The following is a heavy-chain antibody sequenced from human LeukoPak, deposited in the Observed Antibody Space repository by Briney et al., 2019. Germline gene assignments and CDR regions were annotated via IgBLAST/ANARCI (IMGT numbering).Heavy chain of an antibody. V-gene: IGHV1-69*06. CDR2: IIPIFGTA. CDR3: ARGFDWLEVYFDY. Sequence: SVKVSCKASGGTFSSYAISWVRQAPGQGLEWMGGIIPIFGTANYAQKFQGRVTITADKSTSTAYMELSSLRSEDTAVYYCARGFDWLEVYFDYWGQGTLVTVSS. J-gene: IGHJ4*02. D-gene: IGHD3-9*01. CDR1: GGTFSSYA.